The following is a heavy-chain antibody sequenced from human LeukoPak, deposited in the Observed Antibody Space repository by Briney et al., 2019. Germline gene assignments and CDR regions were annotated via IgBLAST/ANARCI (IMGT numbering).Heavy chain of an antibody. J-gene: IGHJ6*03. V-gene: IGHV3-23*01. CDR1: GFTFSSYA. CDR2: ISGSGAST. CDR3: AKVPAATRYYYYYMDV. D-gene: IGHD2-2*01. Sequence: PGGSLRLSCAASGFTFSSYAMSWVRQAPGKGLEWVSAISGSGASTYYADSVKGRFTISRDNSKNTLYLQMNSLRAEDTAVYYCAKVPAATRYYYYYMDVWGKGTTVTVSS.